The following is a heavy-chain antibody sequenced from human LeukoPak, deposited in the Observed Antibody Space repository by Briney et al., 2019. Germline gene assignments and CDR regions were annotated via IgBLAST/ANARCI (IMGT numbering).Heavy chain of an antibody. CDR3: ARVPSYYDRNNWFDP. V-gene: IGHV4-34*01. CDR1: GGSFSGYY. J-gene: IGHJ5*02. D-gene: IGHD3-22*01. Sequence: PSETLSLTCAVYGGSFSGYYWSWIRQPPGKGLEWIGEINHSGSTNYNPSLKSRVTISVDRSKNQFSLKLSSVTAADTAVYYCARVPSYYDRNNWFDPWGQGTLVTVSS. CDR2: INHSGST.